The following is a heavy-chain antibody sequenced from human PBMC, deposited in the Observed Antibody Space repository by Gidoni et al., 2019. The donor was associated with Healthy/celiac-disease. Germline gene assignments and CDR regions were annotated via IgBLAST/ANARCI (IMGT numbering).Heavy chain of an antibody. CDR1: GFTFRSSG. J-gene: IGHJ4*02. CDR2: IWYDGSYK. D-gene: IGHD3-10*01. V-gene: IGHV3-33*01. Sequence: QVQLVESGGGVVQPGRSLRLYCAASGFTFRSSGMHWVRQTPGKGLEWMAVIWYDGSYKYYADSVKGRFTISRDNSKNMLYLQMNSLRAEDTAMYYCARGAILWFGETHFDYWGQGILVTVSS. CDR3: ARGAILWFGETHFDY.